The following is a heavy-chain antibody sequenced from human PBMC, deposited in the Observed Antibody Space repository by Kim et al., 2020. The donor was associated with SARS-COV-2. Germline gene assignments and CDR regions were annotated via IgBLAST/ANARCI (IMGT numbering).Heavy chain of an antibody. CDR3: ARSPELYYDFWSGYPDIGDYYYYYYMDV. CDR2: IYYSGST. V-gene: IGHV4-59*01. CDR1: GGSISSYY. Sequence: SETLSLTCTVSGGSISSYYCSWIRQPPGKGLEWIGYIYYSGSTNYNPSLKSRVTISVDTSKNQFSLKLSSVTAADTAVYYCARSPELYYDFWSGYPDIGDYYYYYYMDVWGKGTTVTVSS. J-gene: IGHJ6*03. D-gene: IGHD3-3*01.